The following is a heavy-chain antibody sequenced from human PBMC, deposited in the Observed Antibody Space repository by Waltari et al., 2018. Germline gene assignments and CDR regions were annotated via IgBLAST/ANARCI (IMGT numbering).Heavy chain of an antibody. CDR2: IWYDGSNK. V-gene: IGHV3-33*01. J-gene: IGHJ4*02. D-gene: IGHD6-13*01. Sequence: QVQLVESGGGVVQPGRSLRLSCAASGFTFSSYGMHWVRQAPGKGLGWVSVIWYDGSNKYYADSVKGRFTISRDNSKNTLYLQMNSLRAEDTAVYYCARDLGTAAGNLGYWGQGTLVTVSS. CDR1: GFTFSSYG. CDR3: ARDLGTAAGNLGY.